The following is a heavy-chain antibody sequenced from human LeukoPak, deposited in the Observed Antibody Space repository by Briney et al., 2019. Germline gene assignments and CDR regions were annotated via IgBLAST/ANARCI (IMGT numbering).Heavy chain of an antibody. CDR3: ARHTLAAGGWVDY. CDR2: ITNSGGT. D-gene: IGHD3-10*01. CDR1: GGSFSGYY. J-gene: IGHJ4*02. V-gene: IGHV4-34*01. Sequence: SETLSLTCAVSGGSFSGYYWSWIRQPPGKGLEWIGEITNSGGTNYNPSLKSRVTISVETSKNNFSLQMSSVTAADTAVYYCARHTLAAGGWVDYWGQGTLVTVSS.